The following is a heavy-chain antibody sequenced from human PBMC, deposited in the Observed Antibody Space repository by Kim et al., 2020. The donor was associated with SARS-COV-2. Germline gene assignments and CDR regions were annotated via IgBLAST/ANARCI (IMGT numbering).Heavy chain of an antibody. Sequence: GGSLRLSCAASGFTFSSYAMSWVRQAPGKGLEWVSAISGSGGSTYYADSVKGRFTISRDNSKNTLYLQMNSLRAEDTAVYYCASAPFYDFWSGYRPLYGMDVWGQGTTVTVSS. CDR2: ISGSGGST. D-gene: IGHD3-3*01. CDR3: ASAPFYDFWSGYRPLYGMDV. CDR1: GFTFSSYA. J-gene: IGHJ6*02. V-gene: IGHV3-23*01.